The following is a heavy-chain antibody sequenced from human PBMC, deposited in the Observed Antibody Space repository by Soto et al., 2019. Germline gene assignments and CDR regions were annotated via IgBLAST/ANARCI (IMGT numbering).Heavy chain of an antibody. CDR3: ARWVDYGASDQYHFDQ. Sequence: ASVKVSCKASGYTFTASGISWVRQAPGQGLERMGWTSIYNGHTEYSPKFLGRVVMTTDTSADTAYLELKSLRPDDAALYYCARWVDYGASDQYHFDQWGQGTLVTVSS. D-gene: IGHD4-17*01. CDR2: TSIYNGHT. V-gene: IGHV1-18*01. J-gene: IGHJ4*02. CDR1: GYTFTASG.